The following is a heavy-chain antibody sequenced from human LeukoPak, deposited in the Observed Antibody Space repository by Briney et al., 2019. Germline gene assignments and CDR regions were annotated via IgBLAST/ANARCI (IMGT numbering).Heavy chain of an antibody. D-gene: IGHD3-22*01. Sequence: ASVKVSCKASGYTFTSYDINWVRQATGQGLEWRGWMNPNSGNTGYAQKFQGRVTMTRNTSISTAYMELSSLRSEDTAVYYCARDYYDSSGQALSGAFDIWGQGTMVTVSS. CDR3: ARDYYDSSGQALSGAFDI. J-gene: IGHJ3*02. CDR2: MNPNSGNT. V-gene: IGHV1-8*01. CDR1: GYTFTSYD.